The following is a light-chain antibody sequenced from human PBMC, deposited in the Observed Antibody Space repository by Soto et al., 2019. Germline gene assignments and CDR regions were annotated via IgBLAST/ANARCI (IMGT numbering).Light chain of an antibody. J-gene: IGLJ1*01. V-gene: IGLV1-40*01. CDR1: SSKIGAGYD. Sequence: QSVLTQPPSVSGAPGQRVTISCTGSSSKIGAGYDVHWYQQLPGTAPKLLVYTNSNRPSGVPDRFSGSNSGTSASLAITGLQAEDEADYYCQSYDSSLSGFVFGTGTKVTVL. CDR3: QSYDSSLSGFV. CDR2: TNS.